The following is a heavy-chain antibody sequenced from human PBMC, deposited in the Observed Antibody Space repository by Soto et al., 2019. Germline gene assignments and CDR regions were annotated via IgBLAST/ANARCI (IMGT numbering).Heavy chain of an antibody. J-gene: IGHJ6*02. Sequence: SETLSLTCAVSGGSISSSNWWSWVRQPPGKGLEWIGEIYHSGSTNYNPSLKSRVTISVDKSKNQFSLKLSSVTAADTAVYYCARDAGTTGGYYYYYGMDVWGQGTTVTVSS. V-gene: IGHV4-4*02. CDR3: ARDAGTTGGYYYYYGMDV. CDR1: GGSISSSNW. CDR2: IYHSGST. D-gene: IGHD1-1*01.